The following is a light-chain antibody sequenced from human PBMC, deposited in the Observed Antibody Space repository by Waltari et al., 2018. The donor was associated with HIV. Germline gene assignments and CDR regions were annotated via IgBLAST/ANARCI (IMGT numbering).Light chain of an antibody. V-gene: IGLV1-47*01. CDR1: SPNIGSFY. CDR2: RNN. CDR3: AAWTDSLRGVV. Sequence: QSVLTQPPSASGTPGQRVTISCSGSSPNIGSFYVYWYQQLPGSAPKLLIYRNNQRPSGVPDRFSGSKSGTSASLAISGLRSEDEADYYCAAWTDSLRGVVFGGGTKLSVL. J-gene: IGLJ2*01.